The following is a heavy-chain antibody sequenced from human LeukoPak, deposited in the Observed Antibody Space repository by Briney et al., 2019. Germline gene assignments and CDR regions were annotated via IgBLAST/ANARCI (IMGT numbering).Heavy chain of an antibody. Sequence: GGSLRLSCTTSGFTFGDHAMSWFRQAPGKGLEWVGLIRSKAYGGTTEYAASVKGRFTISRDDSKSIAYLEMNSLKIEDTAVYYCTRNTATVTFYFDYWGQGTPVTVSS. J-gene: IGHJ4*02. D-gene: IGHD5-18*01. CDR1: GFTFGDHA. CDR2: IRSKAYGGTT. V-gene: IGHV3-49*03. CDR3: TRNTATVTFYFDY.